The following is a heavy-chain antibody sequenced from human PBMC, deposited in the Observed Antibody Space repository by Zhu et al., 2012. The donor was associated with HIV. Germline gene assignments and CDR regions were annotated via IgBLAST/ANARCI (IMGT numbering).Heavy chain of an antibody. CDR3: ASSGYYYDWYFDL. D-gene: IGHD3-22*01. V-gene: IGHV3-74*01. CDR2: INSDGSST. J-gene: IGHJ2*01. CDR1: GFTFSSYW. Sequence: EVQLVESGGGLVQPGGSLRLSCAASGFTFSSYWMHWVRQAPGKGLVWVSRINSDGSSTSYADSVKGRFTISRDNAKNTLYLQMNSLRAEDTAVYYCASSGYYYDWYFDLWGRGTLVTVSS.